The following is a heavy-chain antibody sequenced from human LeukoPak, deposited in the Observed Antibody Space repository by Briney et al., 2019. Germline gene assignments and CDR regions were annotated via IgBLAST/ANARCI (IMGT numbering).Heavy chain of an antibody. Sequence: SETLSLTCTVSGGSISSGSYYWSWIRPPAGKGLEWIGRIYTSGSTNYNPSLKSRVTISYTSKNQFSLKLNSVTAADTAVYYCAKDSSMLRGPIVIYYFDFWGQGTLVTVSS. CDR3: AKDSSMLRGPIVIYYFDF. D-gene: IGHD3-10*01. V-gene: IGHV4-61*02. J-gene: IGHJ4*02. CDR2: IYTSGST. CDR1: GGSISSGSYY.